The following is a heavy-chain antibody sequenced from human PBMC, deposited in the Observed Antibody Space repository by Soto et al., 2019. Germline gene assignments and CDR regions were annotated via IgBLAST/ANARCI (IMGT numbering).Heavy chain of an antibody. V-gene: IGHV3-30*18. Sequence: QVQLVESGGGVVQPGRSLRLSCAASGFTFSDYGMHWVRQAPGKGLEWVAVISYDGSNQFYADSVKGRFTISRDNSKNALYLQMNSPRPEDTAVYYCAKDKVSDSNYVFTHTHYYYGLDVWGQGTTVTVSS. CDR2: ISYDGSNQ. J-gene: IGHJ6*02. CDR1: GFTFSDYG. D-gene: IGHD4-4*01. CDR3: AKDKVSDSNYVFTHTHYYYGLDV.